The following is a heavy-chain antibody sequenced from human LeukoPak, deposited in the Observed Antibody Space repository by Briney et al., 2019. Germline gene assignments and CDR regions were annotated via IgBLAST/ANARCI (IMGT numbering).Heavy chain of an antibody. V-gene: IGHV1-69*01. Sequence: SVKVSCKASGGTFISYAISWVRQAPGQGGEWMGGIIPIFGKANYAQKFQGRVTITADEYKSKAYMEMSSLRSADTAVYYCARGTRIVGAIHAFDIWGQGTMVTVSS. CDR1: GGTFISYA. CDR2: IIPIFGKA. J-gene: IGHJ3*02. D-gene: IGHD1-26*01. CDR3: ARGTRIVGAIHAFDI.